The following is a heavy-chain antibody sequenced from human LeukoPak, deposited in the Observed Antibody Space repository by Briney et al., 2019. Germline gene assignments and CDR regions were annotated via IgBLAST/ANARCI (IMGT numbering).Heavy chain of an antibody. CDR1: GFPFNSFA. CDR2: INTSGRRT. D-gene: IGHD3-22*01. CDR3: AKDPLNNYYLNYLDV. Sequence: PGGALDLSWAASGFPFNSFAMSWVRQAPGKGLEWGSSINTSGRRTYYADAVKGRFTISRDNSKNTVYLEMSSLRADDTAVYHCAKDPLNNYYLNYLDVWGNGTTVSVSS. J-gene: IGHJ6*03. V-gene: IGHV3-23*01.